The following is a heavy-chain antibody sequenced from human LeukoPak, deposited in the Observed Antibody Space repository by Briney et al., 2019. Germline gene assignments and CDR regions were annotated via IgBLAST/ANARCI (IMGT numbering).Heavy chain of an antibody. CDR2: INPSGGST. CDR1: GYTFTSYG. V-gene: IGHV1-46*01. D-gene: IGHD3-3*01. Sequence: ASVKVSCKASGYTFTSYGISWVRQAPGQGLEWMGIINPSGGSTSYAQKFQGRVTMTRDTSTSTVYMELSSLRSEDTAVYYCARDGVTIFGVAPFDYWGQGTLVTVSS. J-gene: IGHJ4*02. CDR3: ARDGVTIFGVAPFDY.